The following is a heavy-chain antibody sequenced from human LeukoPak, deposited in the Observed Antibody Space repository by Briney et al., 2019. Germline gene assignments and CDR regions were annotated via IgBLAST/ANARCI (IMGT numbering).Heavy chain of an antibody. CDR3: ANAPYGDWSFDF. Sequence: GGSLRLSCAASGFTFSSYGMHWVRQAPGKGLEWVAFIRYHGSDKYYACSVKGRFTISRDNSKNTLCLQMDSLRAEDTAVYYCANAPYGDWSFDFWGQGTLVTVSS. J-gene: IGHJ4*02. V-gene: IGHV3-30*02. CDR2: IRYHGSDK. CDR1: GFTFSSYG. D-gene: IGHD4-17*01.